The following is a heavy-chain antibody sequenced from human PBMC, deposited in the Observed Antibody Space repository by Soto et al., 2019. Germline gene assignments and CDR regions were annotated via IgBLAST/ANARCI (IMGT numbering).Heavy chain of an antibody. CDR3: ARDQYVFDY. CDR2: LSNSGTYT. D-gene: IGHD3-16*01. CDR1: GFAFSDYY. J-gene: IGHJ4*02. Sequence: VQLVQSGGGLVKPGGSLTLSCAASGFAFSDYYMTWIRQAPGKGLEWISSLSNSGTYTNYADSVKGRFITSRDNAKNSLLLHLNGLRAEDTAVYFCARDQYVFDYWGQGALVTVSS. V-gene: IGHV3-11*05.